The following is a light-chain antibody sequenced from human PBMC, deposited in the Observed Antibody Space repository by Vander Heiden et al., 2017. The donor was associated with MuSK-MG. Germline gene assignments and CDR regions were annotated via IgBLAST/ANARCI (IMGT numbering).Light chain of an antibody. CDR3: STYKSRTTLLV. CDR1: RSDIGTYNY. V-gene: IGLV2-14*03. Sequence: QSALPQPASVSESPGQSITISCTGTRSDIGTYNYVSWYQQHPGTATNLMIYVVGHRPSVVSDRFSGSTYGNTASLTISGLQADDEADYYCSTYKSRTTLLVVGTGTTLTVL. J-gene: IGLJ1*01. CDR2: VVG.